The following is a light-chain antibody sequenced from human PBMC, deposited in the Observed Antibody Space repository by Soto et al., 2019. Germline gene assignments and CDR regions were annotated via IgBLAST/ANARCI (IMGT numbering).Light chain of an antibody. CDR3: NSYTSGSTYVV. CDR1: SSDVGGYHY. J-gene: IGLJ2*01. CDR2: DVD. V-gene: IGLV2-14*03. Sequence: QSALTQPASVSGSPGQSITISCTGTSSDVGGYHYVSWYQHHPGKAPKLMIYDVDNRPSGVSNRVSGSKSGNTASLTISGLQAEDEADYYCNSYTSGSTYVVFGGGTKLTVL.